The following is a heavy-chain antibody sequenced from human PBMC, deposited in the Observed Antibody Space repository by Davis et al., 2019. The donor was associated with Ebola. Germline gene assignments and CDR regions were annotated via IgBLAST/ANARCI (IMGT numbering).Heavy chain of an antibody. CDR1: GYTFTSYG. J-gene: IGHJ6*02. Sequence: AASVKVSCKASGYTFTSYGISWVRQAPGQGLEWMGRIIPILGIANYAQKFQGRVTITADKSTSTAYMELSSLRSEDTAVYYCASWMTDLWSGKLYYYYGMDVWGQGTTVTVSS. V-gene: IGHV1-69*04. D-gene: IGHD3-3*01. CDR2: IIPILGIA. CDR3: ASWMTDLWSGKLYYYYGMDV.